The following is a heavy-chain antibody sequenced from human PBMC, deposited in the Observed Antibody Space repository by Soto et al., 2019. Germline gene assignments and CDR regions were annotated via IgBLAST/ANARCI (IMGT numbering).Heavy chain of an antibody. Sequence: QVQLQESGPGLVKPSEILSLTCTVSGGSISSYYWSWIRQPPGKGLEWIGYIYYSGSTNYNPSLQSRVTISVDTSKNQFSLKLSSVTAADTAVYSCARRYGRNFDYWGQGTLVTVSS. CDR2: IYYSGST. V-gene: IGHV4-59*01. J-gene: IGHJ4*02. CDR3: ARRYGRNFDY. CDR1: GGSISSYY. D-gene: IGHD1-20*01.